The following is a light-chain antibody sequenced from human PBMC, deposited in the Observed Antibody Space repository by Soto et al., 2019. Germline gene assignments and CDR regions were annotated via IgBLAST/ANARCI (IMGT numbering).Light chain of an antibody. Sequence: EIVLTQSPGTLSLSPGESATLSCRASQSVSSSFLAWYQQKAGQAPRLLIYGASRRATGVPARFSGSGSGTEFTLTISSLQSEDFAVYYCLHYNNGPRFGQGTKVDIK. J-gene: IGKJ1*01. CDR2: GAS. V-gene: IGKV3-15*01. CDR1: QSVSSS. CDR3: LHYNNGPR.